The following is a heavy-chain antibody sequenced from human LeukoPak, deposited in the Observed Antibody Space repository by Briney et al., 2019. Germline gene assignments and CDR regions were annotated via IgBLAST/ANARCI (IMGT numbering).Heavy chain of an antibody. CDR1: GGTFSSYA. J-gene: IGHJ5*02. CDR3: AREAGCSSTSCYTVWFDP. D-gene: IGHD2-2*02. Sequence: SVKVSCKASGGTFSSYAISWVRQAPGQGLEWMGRIIPIFGIPNYAQKFQGRVTITADKSTSTAYMELSSLRSEDTAVYYCAREAGCSSTSCYTVWFDPWGQGTLVTISS. CDR2: IIPIFGIP. V-gene: IGHV1-69*04.